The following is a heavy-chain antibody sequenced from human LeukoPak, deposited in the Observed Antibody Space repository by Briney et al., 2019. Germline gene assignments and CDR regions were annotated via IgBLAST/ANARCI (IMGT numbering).Heavy chain of an antibody. CDR3: AKGIGLANDAFDI. CDR1: GFTFSSYA. J-gene: IGHJ3*02. V-gene: IGHV3-23*01. Sequence: GGSLRLSCAASGFTFSSYAMSWVRQAPRKGLEWVSLISGSGDSTYYADSARGRFAISRDNSKNTLYLQMNSLRAEDTAIYYCAKGIGLANDAFDIWGQGTMVTVSS. D-gene: IGHD1-26*01. CDR2: ISGSGDST.